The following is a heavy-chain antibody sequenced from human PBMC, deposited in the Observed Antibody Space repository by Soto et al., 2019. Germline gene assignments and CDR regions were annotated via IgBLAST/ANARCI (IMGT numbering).Heavy chain of an antibody. CDR1: GFTFSSYA. CDR2: ISGSGGST. Sequence: LRLSCAASGFTFSSYAMSWVRQAPGKGLEWVSAISGSGGSTYYADSVKGRFTISRDNSKNTLYLQMNSLRAEDTAVYYCAKDLRDIVVVVAAVGVMDVWGQGTTVTVSS. CDR3: AKDLRDIVVVVAAVGVMDV. J-gene: IGHJ6*02. D-gene: IGHD2-15*01. V-gene: IGHV3-23*01.